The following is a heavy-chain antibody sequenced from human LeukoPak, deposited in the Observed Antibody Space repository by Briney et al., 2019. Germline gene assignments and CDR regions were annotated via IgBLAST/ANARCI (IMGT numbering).Heavy chain of an antibody. V-gene: IGHV1-69*05. CDR3: ARDDSSGYYFGAFDI. J-gene: IGHJ3*02. D-gene: IGHD3-22*01. CDR2: IIPIFGTA. Sequence: ASVKVSCKASGGTFSSYAISWVRQAPGQGLEWMGRIIPIFGTANYAQKFQGRVTITTDESTSTAYMELSSLRSEDTAVYYCARDDSSGYYFGAFDIWGQGTMVTVSS. CDR1: GGTFSSYA.